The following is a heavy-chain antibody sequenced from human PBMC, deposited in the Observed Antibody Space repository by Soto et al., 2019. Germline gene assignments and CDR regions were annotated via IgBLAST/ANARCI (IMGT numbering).Heavy chain of an antibody. Sequence: SETLSLTCTVSGGSISRYYWSWIRQPPGKGLEWIGYIYYSGSTNYNPSLKSRVTISVDTSKNQFSLKLSSVTAADTAVYYCARAYYDILTGLGPRYYYYGMDVWGQGTTVTVSS. CDR3: ARAYYDILTGLGPRYYYYGMDV. D-gene: IGHD3-9*01. J-gene: IGHJ6*02. CDR1: GGSISRYY. CDR2: IYYSGST. V-gene: IGHV4-59*01.